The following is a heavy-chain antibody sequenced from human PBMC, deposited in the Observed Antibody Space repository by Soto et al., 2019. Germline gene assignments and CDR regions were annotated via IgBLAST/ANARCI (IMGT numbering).Heavy chain of an antibody. Sequence: QVQLVESGGGVVQPGRSLRLSCAASGFTFSSYGMHWVRQAPGKGLEWVAVISYDGSNKYYADSVKGRFTISRDNSKNTLYLQMNSLRAEDTAVYYCGKEQQWLVHPSYGMDVWGQGTTVTVSS. CDR2: ISYDGSNK. J-gene: IGHJ6*02. CDR3: GKEQQWLVHPSYGMDV. CDR1: GFTFSSYG. D-gene: IGHD6-19*01. V-gene: IGHV3-30*18.